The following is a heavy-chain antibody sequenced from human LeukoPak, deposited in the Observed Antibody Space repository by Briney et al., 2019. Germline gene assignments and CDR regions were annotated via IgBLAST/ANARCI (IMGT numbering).Heavy chain of an antibody. CDR2: INHNGNVN. Sequence: GGSLRLSCAASGFTFSSYWMSWVRQAPGKGLEWVANINHNGNVNYYVDSVKGRFTISRDNAKNSLYLQMSNLRAEDTAVYFCARGGGLDVWGQGATVTVSS. D-gene: IGHD3-16*01. J-gene: IGHJ6*02. CDR1: GFTFSSYW. CDR3: ARGGGLDV. V-gene: IGHV3-7*03.